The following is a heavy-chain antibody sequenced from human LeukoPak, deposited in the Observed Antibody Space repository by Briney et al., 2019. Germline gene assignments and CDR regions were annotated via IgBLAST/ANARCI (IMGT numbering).Heavy chain of an antibody. V-gene: IGHV3-30*02. CDR1: GFTFSSYG. CDR2: IRYDGSNK. CDR3: AKEYVVPALNWFDP. D-gene: IGHD2-2*01. J-gene: IGHJ5*02. Sequence: GGSLRLSCAASGFTFSSYGMHWVRQAPGKGLEWVAFIRYDGSNKYYADSVKGRFTISRDNSKNTLYLQMNSLRAEDTAVYYCAKEYVVPALNWFDPWGQGTLVTVSS.